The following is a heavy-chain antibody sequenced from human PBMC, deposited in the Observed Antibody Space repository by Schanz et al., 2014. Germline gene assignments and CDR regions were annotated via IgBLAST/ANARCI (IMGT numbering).Heavy chain of an antibody. CDR3: ARSIVVVPAAISEFDY. CDR2: IYYSGST. D-gene: IGHD2-2*01. V-gene: IGHV4-59*08. J-gene: IGHJ4*02. Sequence: QVQLQESGPGLVKPSETLSLTCTVSGGSISSYYWSWIRQPPGKGLEWIGYIYYSGSTNYNPSLKSRVTMPVHTSKNQFPRKLSSVTAADTAVYYCARSIVVVPAAISEFDYWGQGTLVTVSS. CDR1: GGSISSYY.